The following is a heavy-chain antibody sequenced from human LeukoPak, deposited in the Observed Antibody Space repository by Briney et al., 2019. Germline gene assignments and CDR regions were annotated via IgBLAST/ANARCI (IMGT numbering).Heavy chain of an antibody. D-gene: IGHD2-2*01. CDR2: IYYSGST. J-gene: IGHJ4*02. CDR1: GGSISSYY. CDR3: ARFSSDCSTASCYLTY. V-gene: IGHV4-59*01. Sequence: PSETLSLTCTVSGGSISSYYWSWIRQPPGKGLEWIGYIYYSGSTNYNPSLKSRVTISVDTSKNQFSLRLTSVTAADTAVYYCARFSSDCSTASCYLTYWGQGTLVTVSS.